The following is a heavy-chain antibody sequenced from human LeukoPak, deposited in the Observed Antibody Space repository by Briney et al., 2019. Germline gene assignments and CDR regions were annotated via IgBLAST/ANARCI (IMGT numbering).Heavy chain of an antibody. V-gene: IGHV3-30-3*01. D-gene: IGHD3-22*01. CDR2: ISYDGSNK. J-gene: IGHJ4*02. CDR3: ARNYYDSSGYYFTTIFDY. Sequence: GGSLRLSCAASGFTFSSYAMHWVRQAPGKGLKWVAVISYDGSNKYYADSVKGRFTISRDNSKNTLYLQMNSLRAEDTAVYYCARNYYDSSGYYFTTIFDYWGQGTLVTVSS. CDR1: GFTFSSYA.